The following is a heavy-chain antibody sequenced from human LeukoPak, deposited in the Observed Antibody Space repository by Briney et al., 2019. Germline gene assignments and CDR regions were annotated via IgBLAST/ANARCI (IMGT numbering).Heavy chain of an antibody. CDR2: IIPILGIA. Sequence: PVTVSFKSSGGTFSSYAISWVRQAPGQGLEWMGRIIPILGIANYAQKFQGRVTITADKSTSTAYMELSSLRSEDTAVYYCATRRDGYNRRTDYWGQGTLVTVSS. CDR3: ATRRDGYNRRTDY. V-gene: IGHV1-69*04. CDR1: GGTFSSYA. D-gene: IGHD5-24*01. J-gene: IGHJ4*02.